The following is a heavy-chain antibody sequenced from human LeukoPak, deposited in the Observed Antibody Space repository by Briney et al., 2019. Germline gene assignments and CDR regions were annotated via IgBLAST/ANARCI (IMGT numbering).Heavy chain of an antibody. J-gene: IGHJ3*02. CDR3: AREILRFDI. CDR2: INADSGNP. Sequence: ASVKVSCKASGYSFNSQGMNWVRQAPGQGLEWMGWINADSGNPTYAQGFTGRFVFSLDSSVSTAYLQISNLMPEDTAKYYCAREILRFDIWGQGTMVTVSS. V-gene: IGHV7-4-1*02. CDR1: GYSFNSQG.